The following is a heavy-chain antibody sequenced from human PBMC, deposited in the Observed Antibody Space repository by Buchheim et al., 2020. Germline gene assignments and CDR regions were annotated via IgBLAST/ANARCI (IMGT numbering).Heavy chain of an antibody. V-gene: IGHV3-21*01. Sequence: EVQLVESGGGLVKPGGSLRLSCAASGFTFRSYSMNWVRPAPGKGLEWVSSISSSSSYIYYADSVKGRFTLSSDNAKNSLYLQMNSLRAEDTAVYYCARPADRYSSGWCAYWGQGTL. CDR3: ARPADRYSSGWCAY. D-gene: IGHD6-19*01. CDR2: ISSSSSYI. J-gene: IGHJ4*02. CDR1: GFTFRSYS.